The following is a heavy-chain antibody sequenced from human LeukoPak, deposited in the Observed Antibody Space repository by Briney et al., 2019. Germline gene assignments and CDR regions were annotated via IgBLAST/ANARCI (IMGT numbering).Heavy chain of an antibody. CDR2: ISWNSGSI. V-gene: IGHV3-9*03. CDR3: AKDFTYDILTGYSNFDY. CDR1: GFTFDDYA. Sequence: PGGSLRLSCAASGFTFDDYAMHWVRQAPGKGLEWVSGISWNSGSIGYADSVKGRFTISRDNAKNSLYLQMNSLRAEDMALYYCAKDFTYDILTGYSNFDYWGQGTLVTVSS. D-gene: IGHD3-9*01. J-gene: IGHJ4*02.